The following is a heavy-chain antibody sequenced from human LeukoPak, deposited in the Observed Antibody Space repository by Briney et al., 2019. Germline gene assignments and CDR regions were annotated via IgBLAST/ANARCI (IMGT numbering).Heavy chain of an antibody. J-gene: IGHJ4*02. CDR1: GFIVSSYY. V-gene: IGHV3-53*01. CDR3: ARRALYFDY. Sequence: SGGSLRLSCAVSGFIVSSYYMTWVRQAPGKGLEWVSLIYSGGSTYYADSVKGRFTISRDNSKNTLYLQMNSLRAEDTAVYYCARRALYFDYGGQGTLVTVSS. CDR2: IYSGGST.